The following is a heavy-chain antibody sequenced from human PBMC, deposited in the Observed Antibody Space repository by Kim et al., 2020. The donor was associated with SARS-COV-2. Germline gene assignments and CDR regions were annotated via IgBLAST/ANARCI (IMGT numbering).Heavy chain of an antibody. CDR3: ARVFSINPESRYYYYYGMDV. J-gene: IGHJ6*02. V-gene: IGHV3-48*03. Sequence: GGSLRLSCAASGFTFSSYEMNWVRQAPGKGLEWVSYISSSGSTIYYADSVKGRFTISRDNAKNSLYLQMNSLRAEDTAVYYCARVFSINPESRYYYYYGMDVWGQGTTVTVSS. CDR2: ISSSGSTI. CDR1: GFTFSSYE.